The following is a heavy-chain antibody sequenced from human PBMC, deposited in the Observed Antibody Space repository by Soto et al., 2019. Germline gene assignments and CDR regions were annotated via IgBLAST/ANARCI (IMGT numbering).Heavy chain of an antibody. D-gene: IGHD5-12*01. J-gene: IGHJ4*02. CDR3: AKDSFINLRGYDSY. Sequence: VGSLRLSGAASGFTFSTYAMIWVRQAPGKGLEWVSAISGSGDSTYYADSVKGRFTISRDNSKNTLYLQMSSLRAEDTAIYYCAKDSFINLRGYDSYWGQGTLVTVSS. CDR2: ISGSGDST. CDR1: GFTFSTYA. V-gene: IGHV3-23*01.